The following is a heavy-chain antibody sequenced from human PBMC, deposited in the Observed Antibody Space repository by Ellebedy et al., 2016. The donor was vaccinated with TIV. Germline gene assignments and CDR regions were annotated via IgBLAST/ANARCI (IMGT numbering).Heavy chain of an antibody. Sequence: SETLSLXXTVSGGSITTYYWTWIWQSLGKGPEWIGCVYNSGRTNYNPSLKSRVTISVDTSKKQFSLTLSSVTAADTAVYFCARDRMYYYDSSGSYQYYGMDVWGQGTTVTVSS. V-gene: IGHV4-59*01. J-gene: IGHJ6*02. D-gene: IGHD3-22*01. CDR3: ARDRMYYYDSSGSYQYYGMDV. CDR2: VYNSGRT. CDR1: GGSITTYY.